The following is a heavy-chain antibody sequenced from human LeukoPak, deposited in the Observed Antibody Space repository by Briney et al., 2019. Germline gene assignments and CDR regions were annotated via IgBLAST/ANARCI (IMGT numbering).Heavy chain of an antibody. V-gene: IGHV3-48*01. CDR3: ARGGYYFDY. CDR2: ISGSSSTI. J-gene: IGHJ4*02. Sequence: HPGRSLRLSCAASGFTFDDYAMHWVRQAPGKGLEWVSYISGSSSTIYYADSVKGRFTISRDNAKNSLYLQMNSLRAEDTAVYYCARGGYYFDYWGQGTLVTVSS. D-gene: IGHD3-16*01. CDR1: GFTFDDYA.